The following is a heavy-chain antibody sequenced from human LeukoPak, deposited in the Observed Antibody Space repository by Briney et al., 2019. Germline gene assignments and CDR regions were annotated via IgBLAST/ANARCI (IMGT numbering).Heavy chain of an antibody. CDR3: GRGGNYVSGTYKGGY. J-gene: IGHJ4*02. V-gene: IGHV3-74*01. CDR1: GFTFSNHW. Sequence: GGPVSLFCVAWGFTFSNHWMHWVPQAPGKGLVWVSRVSGDGGSTTYVDSVKGRFTISRDNAKNTLYLQMNSQRSEDTAVYYCGRGGNYVSGTYKGGYWGQGTLVTVSS. D-gene: IGHD3-16*01. CDR2: VSGDGGST.